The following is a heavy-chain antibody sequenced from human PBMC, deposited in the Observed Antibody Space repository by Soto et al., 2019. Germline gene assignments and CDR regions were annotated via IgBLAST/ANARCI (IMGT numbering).Heavy chain of an antibody. J-gene: IGHJ5*02. Sequence: SETLSLTCTVSGGSIRSYYWSWIRQPPGKGLEWIGYIYYSGSTNYNPSLKSRATISVDTSKNQFSLKLSSVTAADTAVYYCARVRYSGWFGELLDYNWFDPWGQGTLVTVSS. D-gene: IGHD3-10*01. CDR3: ARVRYSGWFGELLDYNWFDP. V-gene: IGHV4-59*01. CDR1: GGSIRSYY. CDR2: IYYSGST.